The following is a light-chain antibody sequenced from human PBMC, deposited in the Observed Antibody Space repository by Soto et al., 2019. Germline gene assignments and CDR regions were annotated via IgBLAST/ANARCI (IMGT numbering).Light chain of an antibody. Sequence: IVMTQSPDSLAVSLGERANINCKSSQSVLYSSNNKNYLAWYQQKPGQPPKLLIYWASTRESGVPDRFSGSGSGTDFTLAISSLQAEDVAVYYCQQYYSAPHTFGQGTKLEI. V-gene: IGKV4-1*01. CDR2: WAS. J-gene: IGKJ2*01. CDR3: QQYYSAPHT. CDR1: QSVLYSSNNKNY.